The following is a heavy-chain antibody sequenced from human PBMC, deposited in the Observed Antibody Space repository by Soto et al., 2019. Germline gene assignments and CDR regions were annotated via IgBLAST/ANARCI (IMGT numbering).Heavy chain of an antibody. Sequence: EVQLLESGGDFVPPGGSLRLSCAASGFPFSRHAMAWVRRAAGRGLEWVATIGSDGSTYHAESVKGRFSISRDNYGNMLHLQLNCLRVEDTGIYYCAKDPYNHRFDSWGQGTLVTVSS. J-gene: IGHJ4*02. CDR3: AKDPYNHRFDS. CDR2: IGSDGST. V-gene: IGHV3-23*01. CDR1: GFPFSRHA. D-gene: IGHD1-1*01.